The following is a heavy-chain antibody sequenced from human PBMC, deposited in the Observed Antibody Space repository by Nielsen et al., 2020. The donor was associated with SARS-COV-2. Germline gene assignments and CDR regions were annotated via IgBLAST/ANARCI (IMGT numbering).Heavy chain of an antibody. Sequence: ASVKVSCKASGYTFTSYAMHWVRQAPGQRLEWMGWINAGNGNTKYSQKFQGRVTITRDTSASTAYMELSSLRSEDTAVYYCARGSTVVTRVFQHWGQGTLVTAPQ. J-gene: IGHJ1*01. V-gene: IGHV1-3*01. CDR3: ARGSTVVTRVFQH. CDR2: INAGNGNT. CDR1: GYTFTSYA. D-gene: IGHD4-23*01.